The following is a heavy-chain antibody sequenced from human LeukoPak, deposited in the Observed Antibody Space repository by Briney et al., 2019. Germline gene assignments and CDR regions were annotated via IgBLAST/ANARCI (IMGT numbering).Heavy chain of an antibody. D-gene: IGHD3-22*01. J-gene: IGHJ4*02. CDR2: ISSSSSYI. V-gene: IGHV3-21*01. Sequence: GGSLRLSCAASGFTFSSYAMSWVRQAPGKGLEWVSSISSSSSYIYYADSVKGRFTISRDNAKNSLYLQMNSLRAEDTAVYYCARARRDDSSGYYYDYWGQGTLVTVSS. CDR1: GFTFSSYA. CDR3: ARARRDDSSGYYYDY.